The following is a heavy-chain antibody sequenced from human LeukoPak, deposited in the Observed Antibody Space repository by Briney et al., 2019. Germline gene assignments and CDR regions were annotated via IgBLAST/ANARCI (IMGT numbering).Heavy chain of an antibody. CDR1: GFTFSSYW. CDR3: ARGRSGSDSDY. J-gene: IGHJ4*02. D-gene: IGHD2-21*01. V-gene: IGHV3-74*01. CDR2: INSDGSST. Sequence: AGGSLRLSCAGSGFTFSSYWMHRVRQAPGKGLVWVSRINSDGSSTSYADSVKGRFTISRDNAKNTLYLQMNSLRAEDTAVYYCARGRSGSDSDYWGQGTLVTVSS.